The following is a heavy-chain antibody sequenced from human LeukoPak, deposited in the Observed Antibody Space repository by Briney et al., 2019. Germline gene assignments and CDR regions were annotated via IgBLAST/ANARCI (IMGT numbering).Heavy chain of an antibody. J-gene: IGHJ4*02. Sequence: PTGRSLRLSCAASGLTVSSNYTSWVRQAPGKGLEWVSVIYSGGSTYYADSVKGRFTISRDNSKNTLYLQMNSLRAEDTAVYYCARDALPAVGAVDYWGQGTLVTVSS. V-gene: IGHV3-53*01. D-gene: IGHD1-26*01. CDR1: GLTVSSNY. CDR2: IYSGGST. CDR3: ARDALPAVGAVDY.